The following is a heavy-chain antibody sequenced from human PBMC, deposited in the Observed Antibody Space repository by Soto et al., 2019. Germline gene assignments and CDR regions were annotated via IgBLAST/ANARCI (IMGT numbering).Heavy chain of an antibody. D-gene: IGHD3-3*01. Sequence: ASVKVSCKASGYTFTSYGISWVRQAPGQGLEWMGWISAYNGNTNYAQKLQGRVTMTTDTSTSTAYMELRSLRSDDTAVYYCARHASITIFGVVIIYYFDYWGQGTLVTVSS. J-gene: IGHJ4*02. V-gene: IGHV1-18*01. CDR1: GYTFTSYG. CDR2: ISAYNGNT. CDR3: ARHASITIFGVVIIYYFDY.